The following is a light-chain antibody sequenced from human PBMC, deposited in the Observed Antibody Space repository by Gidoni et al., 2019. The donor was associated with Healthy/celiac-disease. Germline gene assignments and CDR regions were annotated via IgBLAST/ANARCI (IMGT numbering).Light chain of an antibody. CDR1: QRISNY. Sequence: DIQMTQSPSSLSASVGDRVTITCRASQRISNYLNWHQQKPGKAPKLLIYAASSLQSGVPSRFTGSGSGTDFTLTISSLQPEDFATYYCQQSYSAPGTFGQGTKVEIK. V-gene: IGKV1-39*01. J-gene: IGKJ1*01. CDR2: AAS. CDR3: QQSYSAPGT.